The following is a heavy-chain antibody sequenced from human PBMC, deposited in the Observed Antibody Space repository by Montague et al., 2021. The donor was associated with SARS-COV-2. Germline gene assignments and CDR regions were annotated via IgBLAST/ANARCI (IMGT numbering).Heavy chain of an antibody. CDR2: IKSKTDGRTT. V-gene: IGHV3-15*01. Sequence: SLRLSCAASGFTFSNAWMSWVRQAPGKGLEWVGRIKSKTDGRTTXYAAPVKGRFTISRDDFKNTLYLQMNSLKIEDTAVYFCTTTPTFRPPYYYYGMDVWGQGTTVTVSS. J-gene: IGHJ6*02. CDR1: GFTFSNAW. CDR3: TTTPTFRPPYYYYGMDV. D-gene: IGHD1-14*01.